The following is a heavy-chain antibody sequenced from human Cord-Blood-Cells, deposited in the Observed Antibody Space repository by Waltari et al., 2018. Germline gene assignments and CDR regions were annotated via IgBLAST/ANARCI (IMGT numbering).Heavy chain of an antibody. J-gene: IGHJ6*02. Sequence: QVQLVQSGAEVKKPGSSVKVSCKASGGTFSSYAISWVRQAPGQGLEWMGEVIPIVGTANYAQEVKGRVTITADESTSAAYMELSSLRSEDTAVYYCAMHGANYDFWSGYPYGMDVWGQGTTVTVSS. D-gene: IGHD3-3*01. CDR3: AMHGANYDFWSGYPYGMDV. CDR2: VIPIVGTA. CDR1: GGTFSSYA. V-gene: IGHV1-69*01.